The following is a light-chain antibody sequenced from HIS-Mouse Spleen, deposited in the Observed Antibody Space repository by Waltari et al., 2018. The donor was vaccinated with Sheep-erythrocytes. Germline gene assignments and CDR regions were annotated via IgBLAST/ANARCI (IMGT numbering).Light chain of an antibody. Sequence: DIVMTQSPLSLPVTPGEPASISCRSSQSLLHSNGYNYLDWYLQKPGQSPQLLIYLGSNRASGGPDRFSGSGSGTDFTLKISRVEAEDVGVYYGMQALQTPLTFGGGTKVEIK. CDR2: LGS. CDR1: QSLLHSNGYNY. J-gene: IGKJ4*01. V-gene: IGKV2-28*01. CDR3: MQALQTPLT.